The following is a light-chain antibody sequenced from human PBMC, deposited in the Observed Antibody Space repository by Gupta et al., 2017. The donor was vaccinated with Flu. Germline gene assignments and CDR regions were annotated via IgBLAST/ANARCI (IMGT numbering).Light chain of an antibody. J-gene: IGKJ2*01. V-gene: IGKV3-20*01. CDR2: GA. CDR1: QSVTRRF. Sequence: IRLTESRGTLSLSPGESATVSCRASQSVTRRFLVWYHHKPGQAPRLIIYGATTANGIPDRFSGGGSGTDFTLAISRLEPEDFAVYYCQQYCESPYTFGRGTKLEIK. CDR3: QQYCESPYT.